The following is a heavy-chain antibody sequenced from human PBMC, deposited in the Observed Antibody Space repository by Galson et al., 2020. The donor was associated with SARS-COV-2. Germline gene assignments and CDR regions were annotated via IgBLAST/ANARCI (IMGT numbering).Heavy chain of an antibody. D-gene: IGHD3-22*01. CDR2: VNHSGST. Sequence: SETLSLTCAVYGGSFSGYYWSWIRQPPGKGLEWIGEVNHSGSTNYNPSLKSQVTISVDTSKNQFSLKLSSVTAADTAVYYCSRADYFDNSDYYVSSFDYWGQGTLVTVTS. V-gene: IGHV4-34*01. J-gene: IGHJ4*02. CDR1: GGSFSGYY. CDR3: SRADYFDNSDYYVSSFDY.